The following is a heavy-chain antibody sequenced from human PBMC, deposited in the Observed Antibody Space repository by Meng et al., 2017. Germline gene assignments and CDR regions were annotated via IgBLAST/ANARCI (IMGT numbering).Heavy chain of an antibody. J-gene: IGHJ4*02. V-gene: IGHV7-4-1*02. Sequence: LVTPWPEFKKPGAAVKVSFKASYYTFTSYAMNWVRQAPGQGLEWMGWINTNTGNPTYAQGFTGRFVFSLDTSVSTAYLQISSLKAEDTAVYYCAREGRVDFDYWGQGTLVTVSS. CDR1: YYTFTSYA. D-gene: IGHD1-26*01. CDR3: AREGRVDFDY. CDR2: INTNTGNP.